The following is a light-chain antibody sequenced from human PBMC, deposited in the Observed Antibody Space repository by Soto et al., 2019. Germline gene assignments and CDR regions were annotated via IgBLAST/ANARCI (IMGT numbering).Light chain of an antibody. CDR1: QNVLSD. J-gene: IGKJ1*01. CDR3: QQYRSWPRT. CDR2: GAT. Sequence: EILLTQSPATLSVSPGETATLSCRASQNVLSDLAWYQQKPGQAPRRLVYGATTRATDAPAKFRGSGSGTEFSLTISSLQSEDYGTDYCQQYRSWPRTFGQGSKVEI. V-gene: IGKV3-15*01.